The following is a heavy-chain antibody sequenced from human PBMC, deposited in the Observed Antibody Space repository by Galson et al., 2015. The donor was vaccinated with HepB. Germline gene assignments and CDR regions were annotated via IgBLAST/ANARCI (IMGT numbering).Heavy chain of an antibody. Sequence: SLRLSCAASGFTFSNAWMNWVRQAPGKGLEWVGRIKSKTDGGTTDYAAPVKGRFTISRDDSKNTLYLQMNSLKTEDTAVYYCTTDREAGPRGLEQLQLWLRNWYFDLWGRGTLVTVSS. CDR3: TTDREAGPRGLEQLQLWLRNWYFDL. CDR1: GFTFSNAW. V-gene: IGHV3-15*07. D-gene: IGHD5-18*01. J-gene: IGHJ2*01. CDR2: IKSKTDGGTT.